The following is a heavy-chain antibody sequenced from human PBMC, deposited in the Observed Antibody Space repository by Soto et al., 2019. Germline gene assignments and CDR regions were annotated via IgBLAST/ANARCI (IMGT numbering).Heavy chain of an antibody. CDR1: GGSVSSGSYY. CDR3: AREEAVTTRYGDNWFDP. D-gene: IGHD4-17*01. J-gene: IGHJ5*02. CDR2: IYYSGST. V-gene: IGHV4-61*01. Sequence: PSETLSLTCTVSGGSVSSGSYYWSWIRQPPGKGLEWIGYIYYSGSTNYNPSLKSQVTISVDTSKNQFSLKLSSVTAADTAVYYCAREEAVTTRYGDNWFDPWGQGTLVTVSS.